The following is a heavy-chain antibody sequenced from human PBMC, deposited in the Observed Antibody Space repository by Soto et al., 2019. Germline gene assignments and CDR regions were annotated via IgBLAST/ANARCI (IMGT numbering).Heavy chain of an antibody. CDR1: GLTFSSFS. Sequence: GGSLRLSCTTSGLTFSSFSMTWVRQAPGKGLEWVSSISGNGGRKYYAESVKGRFTISRDNSENKLSLQMNTLTAEDTAIYYCAKGSTYYYYNMEAWGKGTTVTVSS. D-gene: IGHD3-10*01. CDR3: AKGSTYYYYNMEA. J-gene: IGHJ6*03. V-gene: IGHV3-23*01. CDR2: ISGNGGRK.